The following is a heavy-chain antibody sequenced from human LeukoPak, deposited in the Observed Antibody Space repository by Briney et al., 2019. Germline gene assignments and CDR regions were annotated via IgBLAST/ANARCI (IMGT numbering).Heavy chain of an antibody. CDR1: GFTFSSYD. CDR2: ISYDGSNK. V-gene: IGHV3-30-3*01. J-gene: IGHJ6*02. Sequence: PGRSLRLSCAASGFTFSSYDMHWVRQAPGKGLEWVAVISYDGSNKYYADSVKGRFTISRDNSKNTLYLQMNSLRAEDTAVYYCARGPHDYGDYYYGMDVWGQGTTVTVSS. CDR3: ARGPHDYGDYYYGMDV. D-gene: IGHD4-17*01.